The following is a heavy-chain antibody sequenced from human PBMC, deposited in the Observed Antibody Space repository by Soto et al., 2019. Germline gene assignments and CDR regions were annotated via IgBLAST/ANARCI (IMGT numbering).Heavy chain of an antibody. V-gene: IGHV4-59*08. CDR2: IYYSGGT. CDR3: AGHRKTAMVFES. Sequence: QAQLQESGPGLVKPSETLSLTCSVSGDSSSSDYWSWTRQPPGKGLGWIGYIYYSGGTYYNPSLKSRVTISMDRSKRQVSLKLTSVSAADPAVYHCAGHRKTAMVFESWGQGTLVAVSS. J-gene: IGHJ4*02. CDR1: GDSSSSDY. D-gene: IGHD5-18*01.